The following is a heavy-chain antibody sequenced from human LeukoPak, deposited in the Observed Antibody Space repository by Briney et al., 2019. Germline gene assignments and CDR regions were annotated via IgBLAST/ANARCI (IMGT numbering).Heavy chain of an antibody. V-gene: IGHV1-8*01. CDR2: MNPNSGNT. J-gene: IGHJ5*02. CDR3: ARGLSSSWYGNWFDP. CDR1: GYTFTSYD. D-gene: IGHD6-13*01. Sequence: ASVTVSCKASGYTFTSYDINWVRQATGQGLEWMGWMNPNSGNTGYAQKFQGRVTTTRNTSISTAYMELSSLRSEDTAVYYCARGLSSSWYGNWFDPWGQGTLVTVSS.